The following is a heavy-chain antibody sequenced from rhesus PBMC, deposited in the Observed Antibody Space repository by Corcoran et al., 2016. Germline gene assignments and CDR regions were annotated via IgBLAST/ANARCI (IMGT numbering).Heavy chain of an antibody. Sequence: QVQLQESGPAVVKPSETLSLTCAVSGGSISSSNWWSWIRQSPGKGLEWIGGIYGSGGCTEYNPSLKNRVTISQDTSKNQFSLKLSSVTAADTAVYYCARDWYSGSWSPYYFDYWGQGVLVTVSS. CDR2: IYGSGGCT. J-gene: IGHJ4*01. CDR1: GGSISSSNW. D-gene: IGHD6-25*01. CDR3: ARDWYSGSWSPYYFDY. V-gene: IGHV4-93*01.